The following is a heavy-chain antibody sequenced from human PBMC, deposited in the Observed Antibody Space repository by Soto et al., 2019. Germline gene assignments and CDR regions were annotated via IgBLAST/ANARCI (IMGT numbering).Heavy chain of an antibody. J-gene: IGHJ4*02. V-gene: IGHV1-58*02. CDR2: IVVGSGKT. Sequence: SVKVYCKASGFTFSSSAIQWVRQSRGQPLEWIGWIVVGSGKTDYTHNLQARVTITRDKSTSTAYMELSGLRSEDTAVYYCSATFDSGSYDFGAHPWWGQGTLVTVS. CDR3: SATFDSGSYDFGAHPW. D-gene: IGHD3-16*01. CDR1: GFTFSSSA.